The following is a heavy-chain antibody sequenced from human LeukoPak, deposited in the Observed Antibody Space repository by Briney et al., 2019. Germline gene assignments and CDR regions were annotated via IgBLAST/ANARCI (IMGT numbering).Heavy chain of an antibody. J-gene: IGHJ3*02. CDR2: MNPNSGNT. Sequence: ASVKVSCKASGYTFTSYNINWVRQATGQGLEWMGWMNPNSGNTGYAQKFQGRVTMTRNTSISTAYMELSSLRSEDTAVYYCARVHSGGNVDAFDIWGQGKRVTVSS. CDR3: ARVHSGGNVDAFDI. D-gene: IGHD4-23*01. CDR1: GYTFTSYN. V-gene: IGHV1-8*01.